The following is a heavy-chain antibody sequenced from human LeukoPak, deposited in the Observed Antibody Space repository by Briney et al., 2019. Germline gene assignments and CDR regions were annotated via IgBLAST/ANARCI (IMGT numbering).Heavy chain of an antibody. CDR3: ARIGCSSTSCPDYFDY. Sequence: GGSLRLSCAASGFTVSSNYMSWVRQAPGKGLERVSAIYSGGSTYYTDSVKGRFTISRDNSKNTLYLQMNSLRAEDTAVYYCARIGCSSTSCPDYFDYWGQGTLVTVSS. CDR1: GFTVSSNY. CDR2: IYSGGST. D-gene: IGHD2-2*01. J-gene: IGHJ4*02. V-gene: IGHV3-53*01.